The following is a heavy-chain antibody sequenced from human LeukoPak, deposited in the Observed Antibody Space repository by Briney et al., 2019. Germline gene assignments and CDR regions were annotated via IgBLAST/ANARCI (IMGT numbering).Heavy chain of an antibody. Sequence: GSSVKVSCKASGGTFSSYTISWVRQAPGQGLEWMGRLIPILGIANYAQKFQGRVTITADKSTSTAYMELSSLRSEDTAVYYCARARFEGSCSGGSCYSGPDYWGQGTLVTVSS. CDR2: LIPILGIA. CDR3: ARARFEGSCSGGSCYSGPDY. D-gene: IGHD2-15*01. V-gene: IGHV1-69*02. CDR1: GGTFSSYT. J-gene: IGHJ4*02.